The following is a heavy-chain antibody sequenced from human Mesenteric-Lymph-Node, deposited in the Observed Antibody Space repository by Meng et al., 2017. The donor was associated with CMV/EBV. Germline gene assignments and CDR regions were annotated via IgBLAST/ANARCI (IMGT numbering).Heavy chain of an antibody. CDR3: ARDPKSSSWYHFDS. Sequence: SETLSLTCIVSGASISSYYWGWIRQPPGKGLEWIAYDSGSTNYNPSLRSRVTISLDTSKNQFSLKLRSVTAADTAVYYCARDPKSSSWYHFDSWGQGTLVTVS. CDR1: GASISSYY. CDR2: DSGST. J-gene: IGHJ4*02. V-gene: IGHV4-59*01. D-gene: IGHD6-13*01.